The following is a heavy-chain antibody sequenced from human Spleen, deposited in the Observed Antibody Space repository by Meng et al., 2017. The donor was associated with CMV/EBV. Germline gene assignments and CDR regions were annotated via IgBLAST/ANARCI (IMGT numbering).Heavy chain of an antibody. J-gene: IGHJ5*02. Sequence: GSLRLSCAVYGGSFSGYYWSWIRQPPGKGLEWIGEINHSGSTNYNPSLKSRVTISVDTSKNQFSLKLTSVTAADTAVYYCARGRRDLLEWLIRINWFDPWGQGTRVTVSS. CDR2: INHSGST. CDR3: ARGRRDLLEWLIRINWFDP. CDR1: GGSFSGYY. V-gene: IGHV4-34*01. D-gene: IGHD6-19*01.